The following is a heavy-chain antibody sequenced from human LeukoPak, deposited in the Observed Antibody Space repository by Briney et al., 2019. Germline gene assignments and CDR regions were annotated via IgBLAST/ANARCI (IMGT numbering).Heavy chain of an antibody. CDR3: AKANSGSASRGYFDY. J-gene: IGHJ4*02. CDR1: GFTFISYA. D-gene: IGHD6-25*01. CDR2: VSGNGGST. Sequence: GGSLRLSCAASGFTFISYAMSWVRQAPGKGLEWVSAVSGNGGSTYYADSVKGRFTISRDNAGNSLYLQMDSLRGDDTAVYYCAKANSGSASRGYFDYWGQGTLVTVSS. V-gene: IGHV3-23*01.